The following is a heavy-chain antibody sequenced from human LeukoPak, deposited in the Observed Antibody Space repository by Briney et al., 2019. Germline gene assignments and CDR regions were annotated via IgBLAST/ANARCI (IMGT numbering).Heavy chain of an antibody. Sequence: GRSLRLSCAASGFTFDDYPMPGVRQAQGKGWEGVSGISWNSGSIGYADSVKGRFTISRDNAKNSLYLQMNSLRAEDTALYYCAKDSSYEWNSNWFDPWGQGTLVTVSS. CDR2: ISWNSGSI. V-gene: IGHV3-9*01. J-gene: IGHJ5*02. D-gene: IGHD3-16*01. CDR1: GFTFDDYP. CDR3: AKDSSYEWNSNWFDP.